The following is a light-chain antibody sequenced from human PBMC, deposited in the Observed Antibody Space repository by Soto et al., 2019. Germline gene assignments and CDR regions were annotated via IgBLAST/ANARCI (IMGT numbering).Light chain of an antibody. Sequence: EIVLTQSPGTLSLSPGERATLSCRASQSVSSSYLAGYQQKPGQAPRLLIYGASSRATGIPDRFSGSGSGTDVNLTISILEPEDFAVYYCQQYGSSPETFGHGTKVEIQ. V-gene: IGKV3-20*01. J-gene: IGKJ1*01. CDR1: QSVSSSY. CDR3: QQYGSSPET. CDR2: GAS.